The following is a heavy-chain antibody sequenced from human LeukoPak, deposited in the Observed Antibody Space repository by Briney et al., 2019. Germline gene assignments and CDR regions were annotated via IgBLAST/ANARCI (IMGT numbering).Heavy chain of an antibody. V-gene: IGHV1-69*04. Sequence: SVKVSCKASGGTFSSYAISWVRQAPGQGLEWMGRIITILGIANYAQKFQGRVTITADKSTSTAYMELSSLRSEDTAVYYCARDLELRGIYGMDVWGQGTTVTVSS. CDR1: GGTFSSYA. D-gene: IGHD1-7*01. CDR2: IITILGIA. J-gene: IGHJ6*02. CDR3: ARDLELRGIYGMDV.